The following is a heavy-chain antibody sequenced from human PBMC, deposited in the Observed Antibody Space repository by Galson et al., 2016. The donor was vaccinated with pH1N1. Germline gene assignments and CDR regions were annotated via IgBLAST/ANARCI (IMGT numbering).Heavy chain of an antibody. J-gene: IGHJ4*02. CDR1: GFVFRDYY. Sequence: SLRLSCAASGFVFRDYYMSWIRQAPGKGLEWISYVSASGTTVVYADSVKGRFTNSRDNAKNSLSLQMNSLRAEDTAVYYCAREKGGFSTTTSFDSWGQGALVTVSS. D-gene: IGHD5/OR15-5a*01. CDR2: VSASGTTV. V-gene: IGHV3-11*04. CDR3: AREKGGFSTTTSFDS.